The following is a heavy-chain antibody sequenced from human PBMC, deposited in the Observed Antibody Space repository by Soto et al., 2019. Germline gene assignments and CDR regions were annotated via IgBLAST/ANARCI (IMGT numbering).Heavy chain of an antibody. CDR2: IYYSGST. D-gene: IGHD3-22*01. V-gene: IGHV4-31*02. Sequence: PGKGLEWIGYIYYSGSTYYNPSLKSRVTISVDTSKNQFSLKLSSVTAADTAVYYCARDRIGVGKSLTYFAYWGKGTLVTVSS. J-gene: IGHJ4*02. CDR3: ARDRIGVGKSLTYFAY.